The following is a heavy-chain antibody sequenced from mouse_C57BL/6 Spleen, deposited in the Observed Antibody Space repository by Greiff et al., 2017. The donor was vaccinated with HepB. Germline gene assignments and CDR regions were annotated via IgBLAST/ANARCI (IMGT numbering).Heavy chain of an antibody. J-gene: IGHJ4*01. CDR1: GYTFTSYW. Sequence: VQLQESGTELVKPGASVKLSCKASGYTFTSYWMHWVKQRPGQGLEWIGNINPSNGGTNYNEKFKSKATLTVDKSSSTAYMQLSSLTSEDSAVYYCAQILEGSSFGGYYAMDYWGQGTSVTVSS. D-gene: IGHD1-1*01. CDR3: AQILEGSSFGGYYAMDY. CDR2: INPSNGGT. V-gene: IGHV1-53*01.